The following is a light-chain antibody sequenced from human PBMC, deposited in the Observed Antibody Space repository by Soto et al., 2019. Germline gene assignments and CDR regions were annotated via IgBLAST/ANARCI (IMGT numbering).Light chain of an antibody. V-gene: IGKV3D-15*01. CDR3: QEYINWPSLT. J-gene: IGKJ4*01. CDR1: QSVSSSY. CDR2: GAS. Sequence: TQSAESLSLAAGEIATITCRASQSVSSSYLAWYQQKPGQAPRLLIYGASSRATGIPARFSGSGSGTEFTLTISSLQSEVFAVYYCQEYINWPSLTFGGGTKVDIK.